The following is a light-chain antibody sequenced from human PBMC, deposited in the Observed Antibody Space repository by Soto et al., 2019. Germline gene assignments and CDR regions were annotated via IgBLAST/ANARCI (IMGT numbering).Light chain of an antibody. V-gene: IGLV1-51*01. CDR2: DND. CDR3: ATWDRSLSVGV. Sequence: QSVLTQPPSVSAAPGQKVTISCSGSSSNIGNNYVFWYQQLPGTAPKLLIYDNDKRPSGIPDLFSGAKSGTSATLGITGLQTGDEADYYCATWDRSLSVGVFGGWTKLTAL. CDR1: SSNIGNNY. J-gene: IGLJ2*01.